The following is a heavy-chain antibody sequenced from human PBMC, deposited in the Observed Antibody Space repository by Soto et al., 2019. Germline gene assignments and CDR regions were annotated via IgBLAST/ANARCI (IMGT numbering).Heavy chain of an antibody. J-gene: IGHJ6*02. CDR3: AREGGYCSSTSCYTIYYYYYGMDV. CDR2: INPNSGGT. V-gene: IGHV1-2*02. D-gene: IGHD2-2*02. CDR1: GYTFTGYY. Sequence: ASVKVSCKASGYTFTGYYMHWVRQAPGQGLEWMGWINPNSGGTNYAQKFQGRVTMTRDTSISTAYMELSRLRYDDTAVYYCAREGGYCSSTSCYTIYYYYYGMDVWCQGTTVTISS.